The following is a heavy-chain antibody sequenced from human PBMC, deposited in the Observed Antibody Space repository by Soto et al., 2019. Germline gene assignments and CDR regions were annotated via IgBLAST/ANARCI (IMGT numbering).Heavy chain of an antibody. CDR1: GGSIGSGGYS. D-gene: IGHD4-17*01. CDR2: IYHGGST. V-gene: IGHV4-30-2*01. J-gene: IGHJ4*02. CDR3: SRSQTTVTSYVD. Sequence: SETLSLTCTVSGGSIGSGGYSWGWIRHPPGKGLEWIGYIYHGGSTYYNPSLKSRVTISVDRSKNQFSLKLSSVTAADTAVYYGSRSQTTVTSYVDWGQGTLVTVAS.